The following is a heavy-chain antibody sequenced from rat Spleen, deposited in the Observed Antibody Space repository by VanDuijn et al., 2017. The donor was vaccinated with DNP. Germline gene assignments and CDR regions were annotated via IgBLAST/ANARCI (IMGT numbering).Heavy chain of an antibody. CDR3: AKDQNYYRGDFDY. J-gene: IGHJ2*01. CDR1: GFTFSNYW. Sequence: EVQLVESGGGLVHPGGSLKLSCVASGFTFSNYWMYWIRQAPGKGLEWVASINTDGGSTYYPDSVKGRFTISRDNAENTVYLQMNSLRSEDTATYYCAKDQNYYRGDFDYWGQGVMVTVSS. CDR2: INTDGGST. D-gene: IGHD1-1*01. V-gene: IGHV5-58*01.